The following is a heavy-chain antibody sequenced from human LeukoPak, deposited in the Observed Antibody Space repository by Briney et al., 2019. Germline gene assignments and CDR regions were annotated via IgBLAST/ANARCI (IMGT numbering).Heavy chain of an antibody. CDR2: ISSTSSVI. V-gene: IGHV3-48*04. Sequence: GGSLRLSCEVSGFPFTLYNMNWVRQAPGKGLEWVSYISSTSSVIYYADSVKGRFTISRDNAKNSLYLQMNSLRAEDTAVYYCARNLPAADYWGQGTLVTVSS. D-gene: IGHD2-2*01. CDR3: ARNLPAADY. CDR1: GFPFTLYN. J-gene: IGHJ4*02.